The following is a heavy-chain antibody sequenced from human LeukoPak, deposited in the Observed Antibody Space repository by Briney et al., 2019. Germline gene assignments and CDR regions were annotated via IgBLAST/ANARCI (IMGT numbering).Heavy chain of an antibody. V-gene: IGHV1-18*01. CDR2: ISAYNGNT. Sequence: ASVKVSCKASGYTFTSYGISWVRQAPGQRLEWMGWISAYNGNTNYAQKLQGRVTMTTDTSTRTAYMELRSLRSDDTAVYYCARGGSGNYYKPLDYWGQGTLVTVSS. CDR3: ARGGSGNYYKPLDY. J-gene: IGHJ4*02. CDR1: GYTFTSYG. D-gene: IGHD3-10*01.